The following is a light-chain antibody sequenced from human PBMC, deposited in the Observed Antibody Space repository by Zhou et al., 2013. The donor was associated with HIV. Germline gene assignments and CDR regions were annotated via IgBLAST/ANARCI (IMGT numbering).Light chain of an antibody. CDR2: AAS. Sequence: IQLTQSPSSLSASVGDRVTITCRAGQGISSYLAWYQQKPGEAPKLLIYAASTLHTGVPSRFSGGGSGTDFTLTITSLQPEDFATYYCQQLESYPLTFGGGTKVEIK. J-gene: IGKJ4*01. CDR3: QQLESYPLT. V-gene: IGKV1-9*01. CDR1: QGISSY.